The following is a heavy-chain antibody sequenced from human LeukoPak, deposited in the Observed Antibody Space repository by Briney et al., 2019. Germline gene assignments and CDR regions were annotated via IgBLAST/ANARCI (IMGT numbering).Heavy chain of an antibody. CDR3: ARDPGKSAVLRFLEWLSDSSSWYHLDY. CDR2: ISYDGSNK. D-gene: IGHD3-3*01. CDR1: GFTFSSYA. Sequence: GGSLRLSCAASGFTFSSYAMHWVRQAPGKGLEWVAVISYDGSNKYYADSVKGRFTISRDNSKNTLYLQMNSLRAEDTAVYYCARDPGKSAVLRFLEWLSDSSSWYHLDYWGQGTLVTVSS. V-gene: IGHV3-30-3*01. J-gene: IGHJ4*02.